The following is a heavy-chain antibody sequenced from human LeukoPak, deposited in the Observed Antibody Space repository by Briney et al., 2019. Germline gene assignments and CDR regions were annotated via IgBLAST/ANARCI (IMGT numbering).Heavy chain of an antibody. V-gene: IGHV3-21*01. Sequence: GESLRLSCAASDFNFNISPMNWLRQAPGKGLEWVSSISLGGKYIFYADAVKGRFTISRDNSKNTLYMQMNSLRAEDTAVYYCARLSSYYDYVWGSYRPPPSNYYFDYWGQGTLVTVSS. CDR3: ARLSSYYDYVWGSYRPPPSNYYFDY. CDR1: DFNFNISP. J-gene: IGHJ4*02. CDR2: ISLGGKYI. D-gene: IGHD3-16*02.